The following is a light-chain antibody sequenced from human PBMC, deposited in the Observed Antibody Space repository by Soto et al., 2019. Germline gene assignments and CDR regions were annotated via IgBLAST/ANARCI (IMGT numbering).Light chain of an antibody. CDR1: QSVSSSY. CDR3: QQYGSSTWK. V-gene: IGKV3-20*01. Sequence: IVLTQSPGTLSLSPWERATLSCRASQSVSSSYLAWYQQKPGQAPRLLIYGASSRATGIPDRFSGSGSGTDFTLTISRLEPEDFAVYYCQQYGSSTWKFGQGTKVDIK. CDR2: GAS. J-gene: IGKJ1*01.